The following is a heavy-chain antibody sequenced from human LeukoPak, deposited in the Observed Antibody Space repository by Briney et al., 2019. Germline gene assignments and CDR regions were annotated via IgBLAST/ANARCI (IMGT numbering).Heavy chain of an antibody. CDR2: ISWDGGST. D-gene: IGHD1-14*01. CDR1: GFTFDDYS. V-gene: IGHV3-43*01. J-gene: IGHJ5*02. CDR3: AGEPWFDP. Sequence: GGSLRLSCAASGFTFDDYSMHWVRQGPGKGLEWVSVISWDGGSTSYADSVKGRFTISRDNSKNTLYLQMNSLRAEDTAVYYCAGEPWFDPWGQGTLVTVSS.